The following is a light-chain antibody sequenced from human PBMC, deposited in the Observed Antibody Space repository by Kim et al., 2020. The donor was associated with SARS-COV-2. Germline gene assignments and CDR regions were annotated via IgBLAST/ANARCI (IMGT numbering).Light chain of an antibody. V-gene: IGLV2-14*03. CDR3: SSYTSSSTFG. J-gene: IGLJ1*01. CDR1: SSDVGGYNY. CDR2: DVT. Sequence: QSALTQPASVSGSPGQSITISCIGSSSDVGGYNYVSWYQHHPGKAPKVMIYDVTKRPSGVSDRFSASKSGNTASLTISGLQAEDEANYYCSSYTSSSTFGFGTGTKVTVL.